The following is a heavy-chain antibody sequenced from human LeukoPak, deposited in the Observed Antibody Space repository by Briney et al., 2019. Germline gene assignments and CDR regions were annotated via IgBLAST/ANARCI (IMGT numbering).Heavy chain of an antibody. CDR3: ARGASYGSGSYYVYFDY. CDR1: GYTFTSYY. CDR2: INPSGGST. Sequence: ASVKVSCKASGYTFTSYYMHWVRQAPGQGLEWMGIINPSGGSTSYAQKFQGRVTMTRDTSTSTVYMELSSLRSEDTAVYYCARGASYGSGSYYVYFDYWGQGTLVTVSS. J-gene: IGHJ4*02. D-gene: IGHD3-10*01. V-gene: IGHV1-46*03.